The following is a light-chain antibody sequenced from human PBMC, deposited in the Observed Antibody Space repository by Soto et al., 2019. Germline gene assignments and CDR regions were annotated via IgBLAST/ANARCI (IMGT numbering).Light chain of an antibody. CDR1: SSDVGSYNL. V-gene: IGLV2-23*02. CDR2: EVS. J-gene: IGLJ2*01. Sequence: QSALTQPASVSGSPGQSITISCTGTSSDVGSYNLVSWYQQHPGKAPKLMIYEVSKRPSGVSNRFSGSNSGNTASLTISGLQAEDEADYYFCSYAGSSTLVFGGGTKLTVL. CDR3: CSYAGSSTLV.